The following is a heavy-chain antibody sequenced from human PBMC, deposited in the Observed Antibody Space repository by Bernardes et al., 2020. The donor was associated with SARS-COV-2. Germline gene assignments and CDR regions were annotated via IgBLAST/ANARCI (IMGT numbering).Heavy chain of an antibody. CDR3: ARGRVPGY. CDR2: IYYRGST. V-gene: IGHV4-61*01. D-gene: IGHD3-3*01. J-gene: IGHJ4*02. CDR1: GSSVSSSSGY. Sequence: SEPLSLTCTASGSSVSSSSGYWTWHQHPPAKGLKWMWSIYYRGSTNHNPSRQSRVPISLDTSKNQFSLKLSSMTAADTAVYYCARGRVPGYWCQGTLVTVSS.